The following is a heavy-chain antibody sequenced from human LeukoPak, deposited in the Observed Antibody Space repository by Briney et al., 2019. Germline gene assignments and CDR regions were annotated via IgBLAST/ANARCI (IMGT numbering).Heavy chain of an antibody. CDR2: ISYDGSNK. CDR1: GFTFSSYG. V-gene: IGHV3-30*19. D-gene: IGHD5-24*01. CDR3: ARDRDGYNSIAAAFDY. J-gene: IGHJ4*02. Sequence: GGSLRLSCAASGFTFSSYGMHWVRQAPGKGLEWVAVISYDGSNKYYADSVKGRFTISRDNSKNTLYLQMNSLRAEDTAVYYCARDRDGYNSIAAAFDYWGQGTLVTVSS.